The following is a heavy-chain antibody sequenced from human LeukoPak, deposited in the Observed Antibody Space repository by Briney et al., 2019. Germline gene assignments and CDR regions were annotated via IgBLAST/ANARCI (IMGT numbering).Heavy chain of an antibody. J-gene: IGHJ2*01. CDR3: ARLWKNYYGSGSYYPSWYFDL. CDR2: IYYSGST. D-gene: IGHD3-10*01. CDR1: GGSISSYY. Sequence: SETLSLTCSVSGGSISSYYWSWIRQPPGKGLEWIGYIYYSGSTNYNPSLKSRVTISVDTSKNQFSLKLSSVTAADTAVYYCARLWKNYYGSGSYYPSWYFDLWGRGTLVTVSS. V-gene: IGHV4-59*12.